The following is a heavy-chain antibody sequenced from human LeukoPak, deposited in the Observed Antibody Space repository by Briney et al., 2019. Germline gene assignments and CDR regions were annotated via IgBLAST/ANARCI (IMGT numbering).Heavy chain of an antibody. CDR3: ARGLWGGIDYYFDY. CDR2: MNPNSGNT. J-gene: IGHJ4*02. V-gene: IGHV1-8*03. Sequence: EASVKVSCKASGYTFTSYDINWVRQATGQGLEWMGWMNPNSGNTGYAQKFQGRVTITRNTSISTAYMELSSLRSEDTAVYYCARGLWGGIDYYFDYWGQGTLVTVSS. CDR1: GYTFTSYD. D-gene: IGHD3-16*01.